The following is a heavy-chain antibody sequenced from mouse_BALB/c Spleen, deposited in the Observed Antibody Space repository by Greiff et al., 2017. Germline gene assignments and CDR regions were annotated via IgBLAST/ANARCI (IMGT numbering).Heavy chain of an antibody. J-gene: IGHJ4*01. CDR3: ARKPGGYYREVYAMDY. CDR1: GYTFTDYW. D-gene: IGHD2-12*01. V-gene: IGHV1-69*01. Sequence: QVQLQQPGAELVMPGASVKMSCKASGYTFTDYWMHWVKQRPGQGLEWIGAIDTSDSYTSYNQKFKGKATLTVDESSSTAYMQLSSLTSEDSAVYFCARKPGGYYREVYAMDYWGQGTSVTVSS. CDR2: IDTSDSYT.